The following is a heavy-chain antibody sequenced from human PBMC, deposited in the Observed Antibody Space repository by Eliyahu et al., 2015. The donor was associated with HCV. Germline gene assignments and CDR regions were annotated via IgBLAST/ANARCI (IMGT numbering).Heavy chain of an antibody. D-gene: IGHD3-22*01. Sequence: EVQLLESGGGLVQPGGSLRLSCAASGFTFXSXAXXXVRQAPGKGLEWVSAISGSGGSTYYADSVKGRFTISRDNSKNTLYLQMNSLRAEDTAVYYCAKDILITTYYYDSSFDAFDIWGQGTMVTVSS. J-gene: IGHJ3*02. CDR3: AKDILITTYYYDSSFDAFDI. V-gene: IGHV3-23*01. CDR1: GFTFXSXA. CDR2: ISGSGGST.